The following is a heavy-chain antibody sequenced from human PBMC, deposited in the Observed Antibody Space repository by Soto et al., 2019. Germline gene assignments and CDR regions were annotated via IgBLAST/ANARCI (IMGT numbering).Heavy chain of an antibody. V-gene: IGHV4-34*01. J-gene: IGHJ4*02. D-gene: IGHD2-8*01. Sequence: SETLSLTCAVYGGSFSVYYCYWIRQPPGKGLEWIGEINHSGSTNYNPSLKSRVTILVDTSKNQFSLKLSSVTAADTAVYYCARRYYTNGVYYTAVDYWGQGTLVTVSS. CDR1: GGSFSVYY. CDR2: INHSGST. CDR3: ARRYYTNGVYYTAVDY.